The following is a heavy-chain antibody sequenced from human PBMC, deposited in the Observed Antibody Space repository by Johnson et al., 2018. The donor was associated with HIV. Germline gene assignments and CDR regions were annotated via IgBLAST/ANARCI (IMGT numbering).Heavy chain of an antibody. CDR1: GFTFDDYA. V-gene: IGHV3-9*01. J-gene: IGHJ3*02. D-gene: IGHD6-13*01. CDR3: AKAYSSSWYFLDAVDI. CDR2: ISWNSGSI. Sequence: QLVESGGGLVQPGRSLRLSCAASGFTFDDYAMHWVRQAPGKGLEWVSGISWNSGSIGYADSVKGRFTISRDNAKNSLYLQMNSLRAEDTALYYGAKAYSSSWYFLDAVDIWGQGTMVTVSA.